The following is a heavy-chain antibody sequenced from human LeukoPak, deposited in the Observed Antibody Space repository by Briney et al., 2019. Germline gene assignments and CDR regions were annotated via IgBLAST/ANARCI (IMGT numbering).Heavy chain of an antibody. CDR2: ISGSGAGT. Sequence: GGSLRLSCAASGFTISSYGMSWVRQAPGKGLEWVSGISGSGAGTYYADSVKGRFTISRDNSENTLYLQMNSLRAEDTAVYYCAKRGSSSWYYFDYWGQGTLVTVSS. CDR1: GFTISSYG. CDR3: AKRGSSSWYYFDY. D-gene: IGHD6-13*01. V-gene: IGHV3-23*01. J-gene: IGHJ4*02.